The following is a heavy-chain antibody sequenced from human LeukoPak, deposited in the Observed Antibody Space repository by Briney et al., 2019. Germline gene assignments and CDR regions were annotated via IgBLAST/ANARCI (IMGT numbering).Heavy chain of an antibody. CDR2: ISSSNSHI. V-gene: IGHV3-21*01. CDR1: GFTFSSYA. J-gene: IGHJ5*01. CDR3: ARDPAPQGWFDS. Sequence: GGSLRLSCAASGFTFSSYAMNWVRQAPGKGLEWVSYISSSNSHIYYADSVKGRFTISRDNAKNSLYLQMNSLRVEDTAVYYCARDPAPQGWFDSWGQGTLVTVSS.